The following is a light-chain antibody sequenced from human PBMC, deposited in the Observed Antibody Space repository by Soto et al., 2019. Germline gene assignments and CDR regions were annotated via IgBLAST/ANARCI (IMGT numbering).Light chain of an antibody. V-gene: IGKV3D-15*01. J-gene: IGKJ1*01. Sequence: EIVMTQSPATLSVSPGERATLSCRASQSVSSNLAWYXXXXGQAPRLLIYGASTRATGIPARFSGSGSGTEFTLTISSLQSEDFAVYYCQQYNSWPPGTFGQGTKV. CDR1: QSVSSN. CDR2: GAS. CDR3: QQYNSWPPGT.